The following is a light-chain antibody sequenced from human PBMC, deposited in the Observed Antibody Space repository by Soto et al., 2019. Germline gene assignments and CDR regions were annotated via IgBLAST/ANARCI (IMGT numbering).Light chain of an antibody. Sequence: DIQMTQSPSSLSASVGDRVTITCRASQGNSNNLAWYQQKPGKVPKLLIYGASTLQSGVPSRFSGSGSGTDFTLTISSLQPEDVATYYCQKYDSAPLTFGQGTKVEF. CDR3: QKYDSAPLT. CDR1: QGNSNN. V-gene: IGKV1-27*01. CDR2: GAS. J-gene: IGKJ1*01.